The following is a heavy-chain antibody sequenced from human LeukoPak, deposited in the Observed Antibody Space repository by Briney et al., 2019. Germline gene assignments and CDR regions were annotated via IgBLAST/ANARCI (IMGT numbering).Heavy chain of an antibody. V-gene: IGHV4-39*01. CDR2: IYYSGST. Sequence: PSETLSLTCTVSGGSISSSSYYWGWIRQPPGKGLEWIGSIYYSGSTYYNPSLKSRVTISVDTSKNQFSLKLSSVTAADTAVYYCARRRDGYSYYFDYWGQGTLVTVSS. CDR1: GGSISSSSYY. J-gene: IGHJ4*02. D-gene: IGHD5-24*01. CDR3: ARRRDGYSYYFDY.